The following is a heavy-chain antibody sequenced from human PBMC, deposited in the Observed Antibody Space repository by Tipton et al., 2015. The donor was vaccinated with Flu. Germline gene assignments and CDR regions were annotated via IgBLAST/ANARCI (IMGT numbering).Heavy chain of an antibody. D-gene: IGHD2-8*01. V-gene: IGHV4-61*02. CDR1: GGSISSGSDY. CDR3: VKNGDSNWFDP. Sequence: TLSLTCTVSGGSISSGSDYWSWIRQPAGKGLEWIGRIHSSGNTNYNPSLKSRVTMSADTSKNQFSLKLTSVTAADTAIYYCVKNGDSNWFDPWGQGTLVTVSS. CDR2: IHSSGNT. J-gene: IGHJ5*02.